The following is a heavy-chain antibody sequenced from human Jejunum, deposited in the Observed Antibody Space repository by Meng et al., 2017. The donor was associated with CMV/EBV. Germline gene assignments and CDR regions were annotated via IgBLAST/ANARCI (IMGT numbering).Heavy chain of an antibody. CDR1: RDTFDASG. D-gene: IGHD1-14*01. J-gene: IGHJ3*02. CDR3: ARSRKDVGYFDI. CDR2: ICCGGSYG. Sequence: SRDTFDASGRGEVHKRPGKGLVWVGYICCGGSYGQCTDSVEGRFAIYRDNSENSLCLQMGGLRAEDTAVYYCARSRKDVGYFDIWGQGAMVTVSS. V-gene: IGHV3-21*05.